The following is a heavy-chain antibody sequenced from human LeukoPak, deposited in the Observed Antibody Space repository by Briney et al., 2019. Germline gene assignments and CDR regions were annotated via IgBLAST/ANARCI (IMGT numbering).Heavy chain of an antibody. CDR3: ARAYSSSSAARESY. D-gene: IGHD6-6*01. CDR2: IKQDGSEK. CDR1: GFTFSYYW. J-gene: IGHJ4*02. V-gene: IGHV3-7*01. Sequence: GGSLRLSCAASGFTFSYYWMTWVRQAPGKGREGGANIKQDGSEKYYVDSVKGRFTISRDNARNSLYLQMNSLRAEDTAVYYCARAYSSSSAARESYWGQGTLVTVSS.